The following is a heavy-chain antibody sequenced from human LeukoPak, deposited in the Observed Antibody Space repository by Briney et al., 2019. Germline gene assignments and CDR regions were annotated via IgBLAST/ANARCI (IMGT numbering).Heavy chain of an antibody. J-gene: IGHJ4*02. CDR2: INPNSSGT. D-gene: IGHD3-10*01. Sequence: GASVKVSCKASGYTFTGYYMHWVRQAPGQGLEWMGRINPNSSGTNYAQKFQGRVTMTRDTSISTAYMELSRLRSDDTAVYYCARDRDGLLWFGESDYWGQGTLVTVSS. V-gene: IGHV1-2*06. CDR3: ARDRDGLLWFGESDY. CDR1: GYTFTGYY.